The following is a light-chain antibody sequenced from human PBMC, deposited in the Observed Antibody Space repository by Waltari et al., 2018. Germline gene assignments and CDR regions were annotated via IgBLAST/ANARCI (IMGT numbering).Light chain of an antibody. CDR3: QKYDSAPFA. CDR2: TAS. V-gene: IGKV1-27*01. Sequence: DIQMTQSPSSLSASVGARVTITCRPSQGISNYLAWYQQKPGTVPKLLIYTASTLQSGVPSRFSGSGSATDFTLTISSLQPEDVATYYCQKYDSAPFAFGPGTRVDIK. J-gene: IGKJ3*01. CDR1: QGISNY.